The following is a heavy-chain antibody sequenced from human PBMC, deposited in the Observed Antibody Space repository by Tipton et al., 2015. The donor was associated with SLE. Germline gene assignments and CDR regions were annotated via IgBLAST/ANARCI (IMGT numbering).Heavy chain of an antibody. CDR2: ISWNSGNK. Sequence: SLRLSCAASGFNFAEYAMHWVRQAPGKGLEWVSGISWNSGNKVYADSVKGRFTISRDNSRNTLYLQMNNLRAEDAAVYYCARAEYDFWSDYQATFDYWGQGTLVTVSP. J-gene: IGHJ4*02. CDR1: GFNFAEYA. D-gene: IGHD3-3*01. V-gene: IGHV3-9*01. CDR3: ARAEYDFWSDYQATFDY.